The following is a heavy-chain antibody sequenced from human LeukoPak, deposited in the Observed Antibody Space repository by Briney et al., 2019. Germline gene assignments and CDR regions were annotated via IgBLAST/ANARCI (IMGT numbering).Heavy chain of an antibody. J-gene: IGHJ5*02. CDR3: ARVDGSCSGGSCPSGNWFDP. V-gene: IGHV4-38-2*02. Sequence: PSETLSLTCTVSGYSISSGYYWGWIRQPPGKGLGWIGTISHSGITYYNPSLESRVTISVDTSKNQFSLTLSSVTAADTAVYYCARVDGSCSGGSCPSGNWFDPWGQGTLVTVSS. CDR1: GYSISSGYY. D-gene: IGHD2-15*01. CDR2: ISHSGIT.